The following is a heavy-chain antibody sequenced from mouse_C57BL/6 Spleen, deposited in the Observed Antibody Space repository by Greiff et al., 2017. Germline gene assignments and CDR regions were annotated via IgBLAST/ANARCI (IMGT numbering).Heavy chain of an antibody. CDR1: GYTFTDHT. Sequence: VKLMESDAELVKPGASVKISCKVSGYTFTDHTIHWMKQRPEQGLEWIGYIYPRDGSTKYNEKFKGKATLTADKSSSTAYMQLNSLTAEDSAVYFCARYNYGNYDYAMDYWGQGTSVTVSS. J-gene: IGHJ4*01. CDR2: IYPRDGST. CDR3: ARYNYGNYDYAMDY. V-gene: IGHV1-78*01. D-gene: IGHD2-1*01.